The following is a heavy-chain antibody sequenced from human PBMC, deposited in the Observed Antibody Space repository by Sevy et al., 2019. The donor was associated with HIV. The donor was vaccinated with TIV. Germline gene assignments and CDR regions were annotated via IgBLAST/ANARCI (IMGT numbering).Heavy chain of an antibody. V-gene: IGHV4-38-2*02. CDR2: IYHSGST. Sequence: SETLSLTCTVSGYSISSGYYWGWIRQPPGKGLEWIGSIYHSGSTYYNPSLKSRVTISVDTSKNQFSLKLSSVTAADTAVYYCARDPSYYDSSGYPSAIDYWGQGTLVTVSS. J-gene: IGHJ4*02. CDR3: ARDPSYYDSSGYPSAIDY. D-gene: IGHD3-22*01. CDR1: GYSISSGYY.